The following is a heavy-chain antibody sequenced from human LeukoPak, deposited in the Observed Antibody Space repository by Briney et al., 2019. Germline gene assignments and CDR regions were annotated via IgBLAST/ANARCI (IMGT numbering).Heavy chain of an antibody. V-gene: IGHV1-2*02. CDR1: GFTFTDYF. D-gene: IGHD3-16*01. Sequence: ASVKVSCKPSGFTFTDYFMHWVRQAPGQGLEWMGWINPNSGGTRYAQNFQGRVTMTRDTSINTHYMELSGLTPDAAAAYYCDRRADWGRCGNRPWCVPWAERTVVSVSS. CDR3: DRRADWGRCGNRPWCVP. J-gene: IGHJ5*02. CDR2: INPNSGGT.